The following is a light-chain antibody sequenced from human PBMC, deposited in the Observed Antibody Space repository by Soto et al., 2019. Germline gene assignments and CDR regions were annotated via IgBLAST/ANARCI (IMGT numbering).Light chain of an antibody. CDR1: QSLLGSDGKTY. CDR2: EVS. V-gene: IGKV2D-29*01. Sequence: DIVMTQTPLSLSVTPGQPASISCKSSQSLLGSDGKTYLPWYLQKPGHPPQLLIFEVSNHFSGVSDMFSGSGSGTDFTLKISRVEAEDVGVYYCMQSVQFPRTFGGGTKVEIK. J-gene: IGKJ4*01. CDR3: MQSVQFPRT.